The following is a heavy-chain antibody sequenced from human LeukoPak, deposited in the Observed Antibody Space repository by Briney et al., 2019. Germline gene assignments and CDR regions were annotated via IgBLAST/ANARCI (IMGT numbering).Heavy chain of an antibody. D-gene: IGHD3-22*01. J-gene: IGHJ3*02. CDR2: IYHSGST. V-gene: IGHV4-30-2*01. CDR1: GGSISSGGYS. Sequence: SQTLSLTCAVSGGSISSGGYSWRWIRQPPGKGLEWIGYIYHSGSTYYNPSLKSRVTISVDTSKNQFSLKLSSVTAADTAVYYCARGPKYYYDSSGFDAFDIWGQGTMVTVSS. CDR3: ARGPKYYYDSSGFDAFDI.